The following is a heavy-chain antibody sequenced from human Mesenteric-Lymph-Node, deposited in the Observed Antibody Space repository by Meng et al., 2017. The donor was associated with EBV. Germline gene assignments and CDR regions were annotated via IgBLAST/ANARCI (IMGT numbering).Heavy chain of an antibody. CDR2: IYHTGTT. V-gene: IGHV4-30-2*01. CDR1: GGSLSSGGYS. D-gene: IGHD3-9*01. J-gene: IGHJ4*02. CDR3: ARAGAYYDVLTGFDY. Sequence: QLQRQESGSRLVKPSQTLSLTCAVFGGSLSSGGYSWNWIRQTPGRGLEWIGYIYHTGTTYYNPSLKSRVTMSVDRSTNQFSLWLKSVTAADTAIYYCARAGAYYDVLTGFDYWGQGTLVTVSS.